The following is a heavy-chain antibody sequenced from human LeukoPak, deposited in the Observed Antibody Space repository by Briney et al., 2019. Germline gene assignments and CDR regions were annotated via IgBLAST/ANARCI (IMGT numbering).Heavy chain of an antibody. D-gene: IGHD3-10*01. CDR3: ARAPYYYGSGRAPPLNV. J-gene: IGHJ6*02. CDR2: XXHSGST. V-gene: IGHV4-34*01. Sequence: PSETLSLTCAVYGGSFSGYYWSWIRQPPGXXXXXXXXXXHSGSTNYNPSLKSRVTISVDTSKNQFSLKLSSVTAADTAVYYCARAPYYYGSGRAPPLNVWGQGTTVTVSS. CDR1: GGSFSGYY.